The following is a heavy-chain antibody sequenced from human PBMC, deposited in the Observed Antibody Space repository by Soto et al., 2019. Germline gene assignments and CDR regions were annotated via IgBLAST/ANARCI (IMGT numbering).Heavy chain of an antibody. CDR1: GYTFTSCG. D-gene: IGHD4-17*01. CDR3: ARDEGDYGDYHFDY. CDR2: ISAYNGNT. J-gene: IGHJ4*02. Sequence: ASVKVSCKASGYTFTSCGISWVRQAPGQGLEWMGWISAYNGNTNYAQKLQGRVTMTTDTSTSTAYMELRSLRSDDTAVYYCARDEGDYGDYHFDYWGQGTLVTVSS. V-gene: IGHV1-18*01.